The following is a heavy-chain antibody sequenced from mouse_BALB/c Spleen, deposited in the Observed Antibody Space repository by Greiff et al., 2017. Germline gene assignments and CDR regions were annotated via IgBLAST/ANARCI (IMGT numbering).Heavy chain of an antibody. J-gene: IGHJ3*01. V-gene: IGHV14-1*02. CDR1: GFNIKDYY. D-gene: IGHD2-2*01. CDR2: IDPENGNT. CDR3: ASGGYGGGFAY. Sequence: VQLKESGAELVRPGALVKLSCKASGFNIKDYYMHWVKQRPEQGLEWIGWIDPENGNTIYDPKFQGKASITADTSSNTAYLQLSSLTSEDTAVYYCASGGYGGGFAYWGQGTLVTVSA.